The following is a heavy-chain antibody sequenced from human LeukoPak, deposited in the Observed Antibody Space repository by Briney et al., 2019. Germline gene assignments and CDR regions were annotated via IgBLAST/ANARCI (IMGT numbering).Heavy chain of an antibody. J-gene: IGHJ3*02. CDR3: TRRIDAFDI. Sequence: PGGSLRLSCAASGFTFSGSAMHWVRQASGKGLEWVGRIRSKANSYATAYAASVKGRFTISRDDSKNTAYLQMNSLKTEDTAVYYCTRRIDAFDIWGQGTMVTVSS. V-gene: IGHV3-73*01. CDR1: GFTFSGSA. CDR2: IRSKANSYAT.